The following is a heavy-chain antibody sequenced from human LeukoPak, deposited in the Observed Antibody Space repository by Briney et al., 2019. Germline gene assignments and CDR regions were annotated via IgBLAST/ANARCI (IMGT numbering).Heavy chain of an antibody. V-gene: IGHV1-2*02. D-gene: IGHD3-9*01. Sequence: ASVKVSCKASGYTFTAYYMHWVRQAPGQGLEWMGWINPNSGATNYAQKFQGRVTMTRDTSISTAYMELSRLRSDDTAVYYCARESRRSRYFDWLFTWGYWGQGTLVTVSS. CDR2: INPNSGAT. J-gene: IGHJ4*02. CDR1: GYTFTAYY. CDR3: ARESRRSRYFDWLFTWGY.